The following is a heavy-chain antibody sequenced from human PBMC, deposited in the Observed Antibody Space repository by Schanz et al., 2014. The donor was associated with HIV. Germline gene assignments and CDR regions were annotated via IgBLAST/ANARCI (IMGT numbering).Heavy chain of an antibody. J-gene: IGHJ4*02. CDR2: ISYDGSYK. D-gene: IGHD3-3*01. CDR3: AKGGSYYDFWSGYSYYFDD. CDR1: GFTFRSYG. Sequence: QVQLVESGGGVVQPGRSLRVSCAASGFTFRSYGMHWVRQAPGKGLEWVAVISYDGSYKYYADSVKGRFTISRDNSKNTLYLQMNSLRAEDTAVYYCAKGGSYYDFWSGYSYYFDDWGQGTLVTVSS. V-gene: IGHV3-30*18.